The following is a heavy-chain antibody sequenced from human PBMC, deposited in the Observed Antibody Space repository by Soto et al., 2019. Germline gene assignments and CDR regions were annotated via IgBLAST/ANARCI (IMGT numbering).Heavy chain of an antibody. CDR2: MSSDGRNE. Sequence: QVQLVESGGGLVQPGRSLRLSCEGSGFTFSKYGMHWVRQAPGKGLEWVAVMSSDGRNEYYADSVKGRFTISRDNSNSTLYLQMSSLRPDDTAVYYCAKVGHIAVVTAWFDYWGQGTLVTVSS. J-gene: IGHJ4*02. CDR1: GFTFSKYG. CDR3: AKVGHIAVVTAWFDY. D-gene: IGHD2-21*02. V-gene: IGHV3-30*18.